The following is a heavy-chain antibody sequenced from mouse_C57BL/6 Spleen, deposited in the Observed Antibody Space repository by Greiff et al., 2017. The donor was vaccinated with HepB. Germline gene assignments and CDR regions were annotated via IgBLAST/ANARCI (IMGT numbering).Heavy chain of an antibody. J-gene: IGHJ4*01. CDR3: AIADYYGSRTRYAMDY. CDR2: IHPSDSDT. V-gene: IGHV1-74*01. Sequence: VQLQQSGAELVKPGASVKVSCKASGYTFTSYWMHWVKQRPGQGLEWIGRIHPSDSDTNYNQKFKGKATLTVNKSSSTAYMQLSSLTSEDAAVYDGAIADYYGSRTRYAMDYWGQGTSVTVSS. D-gene: IGHD1-1*01. CDR1: GYTFTSYW.